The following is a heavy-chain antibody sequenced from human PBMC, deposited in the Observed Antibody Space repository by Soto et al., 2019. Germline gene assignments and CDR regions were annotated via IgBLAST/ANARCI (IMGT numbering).Heavy chain of an antibody. CDR2: ISGRGSST. J-gene: IGHJ4*02. D-gene: IGHD3-10*01. Sequence: EVQLVESGGGLVQPGGSLRLSCAASGFTFDNFAMSWVRQAPGRGLEWVSVISGRGSSTYYADSVKGRFTVSRDNSRTTLYLEMNSLRDEDTAIYYCSKGAPGRTNDYGDYWGQGTLVNVSS. CDR3: SKGAPGRTNDYGDY. V-gene: IGHV3-23*04. CDR1: GFTFDNFA.